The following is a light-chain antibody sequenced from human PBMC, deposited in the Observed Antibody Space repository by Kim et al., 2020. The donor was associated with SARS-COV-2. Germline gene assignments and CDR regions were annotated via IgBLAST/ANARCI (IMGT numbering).Light chain of an antibody. CDR2: EVT. V-gene: IGLV2-8*01. J-gene: IGLJ3*02. Sequence: GRSVTSSATGTRSDVGGYNYGSWYQKHPGKAPKLMMSEVTKRPSGVTDRFSGSKSGDTASLTVSGLQAEDEADYFCSSYGGSSDLVFGGGTQLTVL. CDR1: RSDVGGYNY. CDR3: SSYGGSSDLV.